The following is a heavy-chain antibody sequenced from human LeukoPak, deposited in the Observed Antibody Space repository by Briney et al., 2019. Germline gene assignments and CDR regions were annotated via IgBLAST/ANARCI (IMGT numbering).Heavy chain of an antibody. J-gene: IGHJ4*02. D-gene: IGHD6-6*01. CDR1: GGSFNSYY. V-gene: IGHV4-59*08. Sequence: SETLSLTCTVSGGSFNSYYWTWIRQPPGKGLEWIGYIFYSGNTKYNPSLKSRVTISVDTSKNQLSLKLSSVTAADTAVYYCARQGYSSSFFDYWGQGTLVTVSS. CDR3: ARQGYSSSFFDY. CDR2: IFYSGNT.